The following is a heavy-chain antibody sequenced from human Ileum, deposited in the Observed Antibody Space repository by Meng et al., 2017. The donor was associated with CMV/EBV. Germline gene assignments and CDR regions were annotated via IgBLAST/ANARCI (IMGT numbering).Heavy chain of an antibody. V-gene: IGHV3-23*01. Sequence: GGSLRLSCAASGFTFSTYAMSWVRQAPGKGLEWVSGISNSGGSTYYADSVEGRFTISRDNSKNTLYLQMNSLRAEDTAVYYCAKDLWRGYYGSYWGQGTLVTVSS. CDR1: GFTFSTYA. J-gene: IGHJ4*02. CDR3: AKDLWRGYYGSY. CDR2: ISNSGGST. D-gene: IGHD3-3*01.